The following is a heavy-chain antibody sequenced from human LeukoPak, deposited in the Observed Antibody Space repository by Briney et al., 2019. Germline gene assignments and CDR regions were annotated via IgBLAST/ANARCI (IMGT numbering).Heavy chain of an antibody. J-gene: IGHJ3*02. D-gene: IGHD2-2*01. Sequence: ASVKVSCKASGYTFTTYAMNWVRQAPGQGLEWMGWINTNTGNPTYAQGFTGRFVFSLDTSVSTAYLQISSLKAEDTAVYYCARPLGYCSSTSCYLYAFDIWGQGTMVTVSS. CDR2: INTNTGNP. V-gene: IGHV7-4-1*02. CDR1: GYTFTTYA. CDR3: ARPLGYCSSTSCYLYAFDI.